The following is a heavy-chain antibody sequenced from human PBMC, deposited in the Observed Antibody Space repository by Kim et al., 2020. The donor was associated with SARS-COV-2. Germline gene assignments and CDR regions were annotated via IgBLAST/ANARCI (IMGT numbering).Heavy chain of an antibody. CDR2: ISWNSGSI. J-gene: IGHJ5*02. CDR1: GFTFGDYA. Sequence: GGSLRLSCAASGFTFGDYAMHWVRQAPGKGLEWVSGISWNSGSIGYADSVKGRFTISRDNAKNSLYLQMNSLRAEDTALYYCAKDKGSSQGWTPMRRNWFDPWGQGTLVTVSS. CDR3: AKDKGSSQGWTPMRRNWFDP. D-gene: IGHD3-10*01. V-gene: IGHV3-9*01.